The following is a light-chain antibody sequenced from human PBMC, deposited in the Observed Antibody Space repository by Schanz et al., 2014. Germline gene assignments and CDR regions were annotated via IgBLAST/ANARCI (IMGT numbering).Light chain of an antibody. CDR2: GAS. CDR1: QSVSSDY. V-gene: IGKV3-20*01. CDR3: QQYNSYPWT. Sequence: EIVLTQSPGTLSLSPGERATLSCRASQSVSSDYLTWYQQKPGQAPRLLIYGASRRASGIPDRFSGSGSGTHFTLTISSLQPDDFATYYCQQYNSYPWTFGQGTKVEIK. J-gene: IGKJ1*01.